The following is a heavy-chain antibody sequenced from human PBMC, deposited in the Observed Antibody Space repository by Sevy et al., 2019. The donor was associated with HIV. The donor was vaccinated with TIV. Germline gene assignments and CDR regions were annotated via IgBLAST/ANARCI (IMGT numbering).Heavy chain of an antibody. CDR3: ARATYCSSTSCYYAFDI. CDR1: GFTFSSYW. J-gene: IGHJ3*02. V-gene: IGHV3-74*01. D-gene: IGHD2-2*01. CDR2: INSDGSST. Sequence: GGSLRLSCAASGFTFSSYWMDWVRQAPGRGLVWVSRINSDGSSTSYADSVKGRFTISRDNAKDTLYLQMNSLRAEDTAVYYCARATYCSSTSCYYAFDIWGQGTMVTVSS.